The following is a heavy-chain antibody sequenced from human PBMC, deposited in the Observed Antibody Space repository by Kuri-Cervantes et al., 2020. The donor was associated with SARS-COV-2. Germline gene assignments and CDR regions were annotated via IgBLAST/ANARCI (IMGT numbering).Heavy chain of an antibody. V-gene: IGHV4-34*01. CDR3: ARGVGAAVAGTLITIYYYYGMDV. D-gene: IGHD6-19*01. CDR2: INHSGST. J-gene: IGHJ6*02. Sequence: SQTLSLTCAVYGGSFSGHYWSWIRQPPGKGLEWIGEINHSGSTNYNPSLKSRVTISVDTSKNQFPLKLSSVTAADTAVYYCARGVGAAVAGTLITIYYYYGMDVWGQGTTVTVSS. CDR1: GGSFSGHY.